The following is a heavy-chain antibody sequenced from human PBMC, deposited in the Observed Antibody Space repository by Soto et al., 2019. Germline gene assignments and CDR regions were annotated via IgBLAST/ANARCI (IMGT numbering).Heavy chain of an antibody. J-gene: IGHJ6*02. Sequence: PGGSLRLSCAASGFTFSNAWMNWVRQAPGKGLEWVGRIKSKTDGGTTDYAAPVKGRFTISRDDSKNTLYLQMNSLKTEDTAVYYCTTIVVVPAAKPRYYYYGMDVWGQGTTVTVSS. D-gene: IGHD2-2*01. CDR3: TTIVVVPAAKPRYYYYGMDV. V-gene: IGHV3-15*07. CDR2: IKSKTDGGTT. CDR1: GFTFSNAW.